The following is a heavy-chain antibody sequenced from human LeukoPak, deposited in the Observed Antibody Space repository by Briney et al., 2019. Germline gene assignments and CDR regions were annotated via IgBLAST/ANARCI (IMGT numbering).Heavy chain of an antibody. D-gene: IGHD2-15*01. Sequence: PSQTLSLTCTVSGGSISSGGYYWSWIRQHPGKGLEWIGYIYYSGSTYYNPSLKSRVTISVDTSKNQFSLKLSSVTAADTAVYYCARSGYCSGGSCYPFSRWGQGTLVTVSS. J-gene: IGHJ4*02. CDR3: ARSGYCSGGSCYPFSR. CDR2: IYYSGST. V-gene: IGHV4-31*03. CDR1: GGSISSGGYY.